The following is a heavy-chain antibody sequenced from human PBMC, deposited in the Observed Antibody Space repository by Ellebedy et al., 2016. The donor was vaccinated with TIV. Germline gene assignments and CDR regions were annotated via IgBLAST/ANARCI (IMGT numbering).Heavy chain of an antibody. V-gene: IGHV3-48*02. CDR2: ITGTTTTI. CDR1: GFTFIDYS. Sequence: GGSLRLXXAASGFTFIDYSMNWVRLAPGKGPEWISYITGTTTTIYYADSAKGRFTVSRDNAKNSLYLQMNSLRDEDTAVYYCARKVSTGSVRGYFDYWGQGALVTVSS. J-gene: IGHJ4*02. D-gene: IGHD3-9*01. CDR3: ARKVSTGSVRGYFDY.